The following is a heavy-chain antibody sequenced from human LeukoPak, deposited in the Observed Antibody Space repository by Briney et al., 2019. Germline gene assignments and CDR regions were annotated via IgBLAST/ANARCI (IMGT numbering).Heavy chain of an antibody. Sequence: GGSLRLSCAASGFTFSSYSMNWVRQAPGKGLEWVSSISSSSYIYYADSVKGRFTISRDNAKNSLYLQMNSLRAEDTAVYYCARVLVVAATGRAFDIWGQGTMVTVSS. CDR3: ARVLVVAATGRAFDI. J-gene: IGHJ3*02. CDR1: GFTFSSYS. D-gene: IGHD2-15*01. V-gene: IGHV3-21*01. CDR2: ISSSSYI.